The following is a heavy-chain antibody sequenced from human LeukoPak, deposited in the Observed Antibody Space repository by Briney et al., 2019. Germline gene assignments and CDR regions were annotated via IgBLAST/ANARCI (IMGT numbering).Heavy chain of an antibody. Sequence: PGGSLRLSCAVSGLTFSSYWMSWVRQAPGKGLEWVANIKHDGTEKYYVDSVKGRFTISRDNAKNSLYLQMDSLRAEGTAVYYCAAQPFDYWGQGTLVTVSS. J-gene: IGHJ4*02. D-gene: IGHD2-2*01. V-gene: IGHV3-7*01. CDR3: AAQPFDY. CDR1: GLTFSSYW. CDR2: IKHDGTEK.